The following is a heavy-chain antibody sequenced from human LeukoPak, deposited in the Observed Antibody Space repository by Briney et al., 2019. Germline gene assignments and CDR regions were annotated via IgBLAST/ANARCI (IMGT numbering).Heavy chain of an antibody. CDR1: GYTFTNYD. CDR2: MNPNNSNT. J-gene: IGHJ4*02. V-gene: IGHV1-8*01. D-gene: IGHD3-22*01. CDR3: ARGLGSFPVVVIGY. Sequence: ASVKVSCKASGYTFTNYDINWVRQATGQGLEWMGWMNPNNSNTGYAQKFQGRLTMTRNTSISTAYMELSGLRSEDTAVYYCARGLGSFPVVVIGYWGQGTLVTVSS.